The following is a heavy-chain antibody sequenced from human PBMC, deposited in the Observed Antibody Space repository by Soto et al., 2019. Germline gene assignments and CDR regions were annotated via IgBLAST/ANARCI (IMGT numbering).Heavy chain of an antibody. Sequence: SLKISCTASGFTFCASAMTWLRQAPGKGLEWVGFIRSKAYGGTTEYAASVKGRFTISRDDSKSIAYLQMNSLKTEDTAVYYCTRDPFWSGYYYYYGMDVWGQGTTVTVSS. CDR1: GFTFCASA. CDR2: IRSKAYGGTT. D-gene: IGHD3-3*01. J-gene: IGHJ6*02. CDR3: TRDPFWSGYYYYYGMDV. V-gene: IGHV3-49*03.